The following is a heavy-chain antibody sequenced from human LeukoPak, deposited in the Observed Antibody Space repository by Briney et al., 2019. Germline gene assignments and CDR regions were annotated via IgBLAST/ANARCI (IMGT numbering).Heavy chain of an antibody. D-gene: IGHD6-13*01. CDR1: GFTFSNYT. Sequence: GGSLRLSCAASGFTFSNYTMNWVRQAPGKGLEWVPSISSSRSYIFYADSVKGRFTVSRDNAKNSLYLQMNSLRAEDTAVYYCARGGWYSSSWYVDYWGQGTLVTVSS. V-gene: IGHV3-21*01. CDR3: ARGGWYSSSWYVDY. CDR2: ISSSRSYI. J-gene: IGHJ4*02.